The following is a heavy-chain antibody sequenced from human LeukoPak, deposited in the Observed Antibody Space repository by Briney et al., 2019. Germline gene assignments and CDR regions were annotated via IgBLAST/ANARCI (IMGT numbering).Heavy chain of an antibody. J-gene: IGHJ4*02. D-gene: IGHD2-21*02. CDR2: ISSSSSYI. CDR3: ARDPVLLRFDY. CDR1: AFTFSTYS. V-gene: IGHV3-21*01. Sequence: GGSLRLSCAASAFTFSTYSMNWVRQAPGKGLEWVSSISSSSSYIFYADSVEGRFTISRDNAKNSLYLQMNSLRAEDTAVYYCARDPVLLRFDYWGQGTLVTVPS.